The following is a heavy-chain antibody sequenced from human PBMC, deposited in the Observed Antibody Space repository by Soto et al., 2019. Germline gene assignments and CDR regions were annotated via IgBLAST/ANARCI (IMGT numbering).Heavy chain of an antibody. V-gene: IGHV1-69*06. Sequence: SVKVSCKTSGGTFSTYSIVWVRQAPGEGLEWMGGIIPIFGTANYPQKFQDRVTITADKSTNTAFMELSSLKSEDTAMYYCASSSGNNYGVGTNYYFDYWGQGTLVTVSS. CDR3: ASSSGNNYGVGTNYYFDY. CDR1: GGTFSTYS. CDR2: IIPIFGTA. D-gene: IGHD1-26*01. J-gene: IGHJ4*02.